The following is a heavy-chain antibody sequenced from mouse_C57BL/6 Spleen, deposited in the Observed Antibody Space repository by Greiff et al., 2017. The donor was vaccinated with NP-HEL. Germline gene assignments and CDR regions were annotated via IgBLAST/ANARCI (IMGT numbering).Heavy chain of an antibody. Sequence: QVQLQQPGAELVRPGSSVKLSCKASGYTFTSYWMHWVKQRPIQGLEWIGNIDPSDSETHYNQKFKDKATLTVDKSSSTAYMQLSSLTSEDSAVYYCAADDGYAMDYWGQGTSVTVSS. CDR2: IDPSDSET. D-gene: IGHD2-12*01. CDR1: GYTFTSYW. V-gene: IGHV1-52*01. J-gene: IGHJ4*01. CDR3: AADDGYAMDY.